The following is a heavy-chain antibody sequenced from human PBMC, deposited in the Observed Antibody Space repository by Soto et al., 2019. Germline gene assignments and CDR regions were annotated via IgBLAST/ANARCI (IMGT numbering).Heavy chain of an antibody. J-gene: IGHJ4*02. D-gene: IGHD1-26*01. CDR1: GGSISSGGYY. Sequence: QVQLQESGPGLVKPSQTRSLTCTVSGGSISSGGYYWSWIRQHPGKGLEWIGYIYYSGSTYYNPSLKSRVTISVDTSKNQFSLKLSSVTAADTAVYYCARVDTSMGATCVSYWGQGTLVTVSS. V-gene: IGHV4-31*03. CDR3: ARVDTSMGATCVSY. CDR2: IYYSGST.